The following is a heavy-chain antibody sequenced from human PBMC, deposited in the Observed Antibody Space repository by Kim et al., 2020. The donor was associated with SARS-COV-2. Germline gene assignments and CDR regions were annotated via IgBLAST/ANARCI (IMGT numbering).Heavy chain of an antibody. D-gene: IGHD3-10*01. CDR1: GGSISSSSYY. J-gene: IGHJ3*02. CDR2: IYYSGST. V-gene: IGHV4-39*01. Sequence: SETLSLTCTVSGGSISSSSYYWGWIRQPPGKGLEWIGSIYYSGSTYYNPYLKSRVTISVDTSKNQFSLKLSSVTAADTAVYYCARRMITYYYGSGSYRGAFDIWGQGTMVTVSS. CDR3: ARRMITYYYGSGSYRGAFDI.